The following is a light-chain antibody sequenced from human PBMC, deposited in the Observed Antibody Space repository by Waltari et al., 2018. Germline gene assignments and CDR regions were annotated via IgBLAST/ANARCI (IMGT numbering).Light chain of an antibody. CDR2: VNSDGSN. Sequence: QLVLTQSPSASASLGASVKLTCTLSSGHSSNIIAWHQQQPEKGPRYVMKVNSDGSNSKGDEIPDRFSGSSSGAERYLTLSSLQSEDEADYYCQTGGHGTWVFGGGTKLTVL. CDR3: QTGGHGTWV. J-gene: IGLJ3*02. CDR1: SGHSSNI. V-gene: IGLV4-69*01.